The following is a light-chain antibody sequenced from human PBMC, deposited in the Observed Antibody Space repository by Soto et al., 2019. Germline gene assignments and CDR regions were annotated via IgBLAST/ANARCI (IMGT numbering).Light chain of an antibody. V-gene: IGKV3-11*01. Sequence: EIVLTQSPGTLSLSPGERATLSCRASQRVSSYLAWYQQKPGQAPRLLIYDASNRATGIPARFSGSGSGTDFTLTISSLEPEDFAVYYCQQRSNWPPTFGQGTKVDIK. J-gene: IGKJ1*01. CDR3: QQRSNWPPT. CDR1: QRVSSY. CDR2: DAS.